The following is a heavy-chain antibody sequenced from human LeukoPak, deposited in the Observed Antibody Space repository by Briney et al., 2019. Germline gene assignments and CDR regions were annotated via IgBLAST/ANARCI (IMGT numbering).Heavy chain of an antibody. CDR2: IKDAGSDN. V-gene: IGHV3-7*01. Sequence: GGSLRLSCATSGFTFSDSWMSWFRQAPGQGLEWVASIKDAGSDNYYLDSVRGRFTISRENAEDSLYLQLDDLAAEDTAVFYCAPHLHRGKNVDYWGKGTMVTVSS. J-gene: IGHJ4*02. CDR3: APHLHRGKNVDY. CDR1: GFTFSDSW.